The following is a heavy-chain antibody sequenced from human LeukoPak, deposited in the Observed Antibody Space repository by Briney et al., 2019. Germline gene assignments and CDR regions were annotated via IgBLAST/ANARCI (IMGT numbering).Heavy chain of an antibody. J-gene: IGHJ5*02. V-gene: IGHV4-4*07. CDR3: ARHMDDCSSTSCYAGYWFDP. CDR1: GGSISSYY. D-gene: IGHD2-2*01. Sequence: PSETLSLTCTVSGGSISSYYWNWIRQPAGKGLEWIGRISSSGSANYNPSLKSRVTISVDTSKNQFSLKLSSVTAADTAVYYCARHMDDCSSTSCYAGYWFDPWGQGTLVTVSS. CDR2: ISSSGSA.